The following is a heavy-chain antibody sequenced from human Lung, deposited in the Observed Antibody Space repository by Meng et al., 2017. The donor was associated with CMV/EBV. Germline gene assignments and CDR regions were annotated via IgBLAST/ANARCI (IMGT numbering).Heavy chain of an antibody. CDR1: GFTFDDYT. V-gene: IGHV3-43*01. Sequence: GESLKISCAASGFTFDDYTMHWVRQAPGKGLEWVSLISWDGGSTYYADSVKGRFTISRDNSKNSLYLQMNSLRTEDTALYYCAKGKQYSSSWQRYYYYGMDVWXQGTTVTVSS. CDR3: AKGKQYSSSWQRYYYYGMDV. CDR2: ISWDGGST. J-gene: IGHJ6*02. D-gene: IGHD6-13*01.